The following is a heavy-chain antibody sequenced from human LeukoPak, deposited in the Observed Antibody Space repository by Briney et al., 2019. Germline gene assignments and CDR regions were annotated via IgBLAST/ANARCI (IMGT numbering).Heavy chain of an antibody. D-gene: IGHD6-6*01. CDR1: GFTFSSYG. J-gene: IGHJ3*02. Sequence: PGRSLRLSCAASGFTFSSYGMHWVRQAPGKGLEYVSAISSNGGSTYYANSVKGRFTISRDNSKNTLYLQMGSLRAEDMAVYYCARDSSSRGAFDIWGQGTMVTVSS. CDR2: ISSNGGST. V-gene: IGHV3-64*01. CDR3: ARDSSSRGAFDI.